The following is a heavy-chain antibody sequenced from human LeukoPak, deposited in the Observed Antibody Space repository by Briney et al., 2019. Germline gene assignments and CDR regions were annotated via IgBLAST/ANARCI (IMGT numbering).Heavy chain of an antibody. CDR1: GGSISSYY. J-gene: IGHJ4*02. Sequence: SETLSLTCTVSGGSISSYYWSWIRQSPGKGLEWIGYIYNSGSTNYNPSLKSRVTISVDTSKNQFSLKLSSVTAADTAVYYCARRRDSSGYYSDYWGQGTLVTVSS. CDR3: ARRRDSSGYYSDY. V-gene: IGHV4-59*08. CDR2: IYNSGST. D-gene: IGHD3-22*01.